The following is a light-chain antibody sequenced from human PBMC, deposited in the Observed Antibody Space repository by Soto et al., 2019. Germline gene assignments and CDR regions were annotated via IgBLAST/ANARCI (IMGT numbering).Light chain of an antibody. CDR2: KVS. J-gene: IGKJ2*01. CDR3: MQASFWPPYA. Sequence: DVVLTQSPLSLPVTVGQPASISCRSSHSLVYRDGDTFLSWFHQRPGQSPRRLIYKVSNRESGVPERFSGNGSDTDCALEIARVEAEDVGIYYCMQASFWPPYAFGHGTRLESK. CDR1: HSLVYRDGDTF. V-gene: IGKV2-30*01.